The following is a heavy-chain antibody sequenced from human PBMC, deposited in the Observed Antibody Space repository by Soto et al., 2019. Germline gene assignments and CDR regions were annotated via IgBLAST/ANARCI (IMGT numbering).Heavy chain of an antibody. CDR3: ARAVYDILTGYPRSYMDV. CDR1: GGSISSYY. V-gene: IGHV4-59*01. J-gene: IGHJ6*03. D-gene: IGHD3-9*01. CDR2: IYYSGST. Sequence: SETLSLTCTVSGGSISSYYWSWIRQPPGKGLEWIGYIYYSGSTNYNPSLKSRVTISVDTSKNQFSLKLSSVTAADTAVYYCARAVYDILTGYPRSYMDVWGKGTTVT.